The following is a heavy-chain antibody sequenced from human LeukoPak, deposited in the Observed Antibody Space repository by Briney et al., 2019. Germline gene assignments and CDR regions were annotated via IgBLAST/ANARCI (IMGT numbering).Heavy chain of an antibody. CDR2: ISNSGGST. Sequence: GGSLRLSCAASGFTFSSYAMSWVRQAPGKGLEWVSGISNSGGSTYYADSVKGRFTVSRDNSKNTLYLQMNSLRAEDTAVYYCAGKAEWRSGLIYYYYMDVWGKGTTVTVSS. V-gene: IGHV3-23*01. J-gene: IGHJ6*03. D-gene: IGHD3-3*01. CDR1: GFTFSSYA. CDR3: AGKAEWRSGLIYYYYMDV.